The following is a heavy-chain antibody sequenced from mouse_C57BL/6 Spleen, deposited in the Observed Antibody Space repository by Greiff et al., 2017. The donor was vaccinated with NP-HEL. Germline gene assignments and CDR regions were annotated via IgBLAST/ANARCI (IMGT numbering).Heavy chain of an antibody. CDR3: ARRVATTAYGMDY. Sequence: QVHVKQSGAELVRPGSSVKLSCKASGYTFTSYWMHWVKQRPIQGLEWIGNIDPSDSETHYNQKFKDKATLTVDKSSSTAYMQLSSLTSEDSAVYYCARRVATTAYGMDYWGQGTSVTVSS. CDR1: GYTFTSYW. CDR2: IDPSDSET. J-gene: IGHJ4*01. V-gene: IGHV1-52*01. D-gene: IGHD1-2*01.